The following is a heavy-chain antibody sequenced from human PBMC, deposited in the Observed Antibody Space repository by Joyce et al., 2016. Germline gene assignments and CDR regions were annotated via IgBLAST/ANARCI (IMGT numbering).Heavy chain of an antibody. V-gene: IGHV3-30-3*01. J-gene: IGHJ4*02. CDR2: ISYDGSKK. CDR1: GFTFNNYA. CDR3: ARDATTKWYGDYGGPGY. D-gene: IGHD4-17*01. Sequence: QVQLVESGGGVVQPGRSLRLSCSASGFTFNNYAIHWVRQAPGKGLEWVAVISYDGSKKYYADSGKGRFTISRDNSKNTLYFQMNSLRSEDTAVYYCARDATTKWYGDYGGPGYWGQGTLVTVSS.